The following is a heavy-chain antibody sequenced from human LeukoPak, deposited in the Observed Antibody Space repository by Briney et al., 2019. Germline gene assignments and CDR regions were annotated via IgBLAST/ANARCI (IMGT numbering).Heavy chain of an antibody. J-gene: IGHJ6*02. CDR2: INPNSGGT. D-gene: IGHD3-10*01. CDR1: GYTFTGYY. V-gene: IGHV1-2*02. CDR3: VRDRLLWFGELSYGMDV. Sequence: ASVKVSCKASGYTFTGYYMHWVRQAPGQGLEWMGWINPNSGGTNYAQKLQGRVTMTRDTSISTAYMELSRLRSDDTAVYYCVRDRLLWFGELSYGMDVWGQGTTVTVSS.